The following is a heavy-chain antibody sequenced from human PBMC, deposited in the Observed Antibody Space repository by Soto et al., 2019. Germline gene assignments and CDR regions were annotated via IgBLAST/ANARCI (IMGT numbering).Heavy chain of an antibody. Sequence: PGGSLRLSCAASGFTFSSYGMHWVRQAPGKGLEWVAVISYDGSNKYYADSVKGRFTISRDNAKNSLYLQMNSLRAEDTAIYYCARNSEHFDYWGQGTLVTVSS. CDR3: ARNSEHFDY. CDR1: GFTFSSYG. J-gene: IGHJ4*02. V-gene: IGHV3-30*03. CDR2: ISYDGSNK. D-gene: IGHD6-13*01.